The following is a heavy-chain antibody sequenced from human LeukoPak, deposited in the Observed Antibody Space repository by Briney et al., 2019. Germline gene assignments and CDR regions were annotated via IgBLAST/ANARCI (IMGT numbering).Heavy chain of an antibody. Sequence: SGGSLRLSCAASGFTFSSYSMNWVRQAPGKGLEWVSYISSSSSTIYYADSVKGRFTIPRDNAKNSLYLQMNSLRAEDTAVYYCARVIMYYDFWSGTDYWGQGTLVTVSS. CDR2: ISSSSSTI. CDR1: GFTFSSYS. J-gene: IGHJ4*02. D-gene: IGHD3-3*01. CDR3: ARVIMYYDFWSGTDY. V-gene: IGHV3-48*01.